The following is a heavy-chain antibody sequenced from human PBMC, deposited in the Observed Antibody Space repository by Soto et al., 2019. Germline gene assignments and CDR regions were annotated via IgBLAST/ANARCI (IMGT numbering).Heavy chain of an antibody. CDR3: ARSVAVPGAHIDY. V-gene: IGHV4-30-4*01. CDR2: IYDSGSS. Sequence: TLSLTCTVSGASISSGDYFWSWIRQSPGKGLQWIGYIYDSGSSYYNPSLKSRVTMSVDTSKNEFSLRLSSVTAADTAVYFCARSVAVPGAHIDYWGQGTQVTVSS. CDR1: GASISSGDYF. J-gene: IGHJ4*02. D-gene: IGHD6-19*01.